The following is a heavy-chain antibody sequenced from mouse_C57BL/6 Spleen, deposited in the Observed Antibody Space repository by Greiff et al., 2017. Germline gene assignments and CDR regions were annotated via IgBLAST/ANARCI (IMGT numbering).Heavy chain of an antibody. J-gene: IGHJ2*01. V-gene: IGHV1-50*01. CDR2: LDPTDGYT. CDR1: GYTFTSYW. CDR3: AIGELGRHYFDY. Sequence: VQLQQPGAELVKPGASVKLSCKASGYTFTSYWMQWVKQRPGQGLEWIGELDPTDGYTNYNQKFKGKATLTVDTSSSTAYMEFSSLTSVDSAVYYCAIGELGRHYFDYWGQGTTLTVSS. D-gene: IGHD4-1*01.